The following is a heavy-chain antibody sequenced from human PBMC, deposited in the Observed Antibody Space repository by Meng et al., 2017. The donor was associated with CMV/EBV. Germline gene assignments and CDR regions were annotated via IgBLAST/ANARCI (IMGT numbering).Heavy chain of an antibody. CDR3: AKDSREYQPYYYGMDV. J-gene: IGHJ6*02. V-gene: IGHV3-33*06. Sequence: GGSLRLSCAASGFTFSSYGMHWDRQAPGKGLEWVAVIWYDGSNKYYADSVKGRFTISRDNSKNTLYLQMNSLRAEDTAVYYCAKDSREYQPYYYGMDVWGQGTTVTVSS. D-gene: IGHD2-2*01. CDR1: GFTFSSYG. CDR2: IWYDGSNK.